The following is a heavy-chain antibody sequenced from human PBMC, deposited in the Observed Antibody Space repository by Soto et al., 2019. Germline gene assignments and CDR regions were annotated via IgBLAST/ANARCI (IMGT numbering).Heavy chain of an antibody. CDR1: GFTFSTYA. V-gene: IGHV3-23*01. CDR2: ISGGGDST. Sequence: DVQLLESGGGLVQPEGSLRLSCAASGFTFSTYAMSWVRQAPGKGLEWVSAISGGGDSTYCADSVKGRFTISRDNSKNTLYLQMNSLRAEDTAVYYCAKDRLSTAARPRFGPWGQGTLFAVSS. J-gene: IGHJ5*02. D-gene: IGHD6-6*01. CDR3: AKDRLSTAARPRFGP.